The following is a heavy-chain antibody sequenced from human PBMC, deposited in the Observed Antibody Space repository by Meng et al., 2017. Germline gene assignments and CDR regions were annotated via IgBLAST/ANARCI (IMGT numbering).Heavy chain of an antibody. CDR2: ISYDGSNK. CDR3: ALVAAASYFDY. CDR1: GFTFSSYA. D-gene: IGHD2-15*01. V-gene: IGHV3-30*04. J-gene: IGHJ4*02. Sequence: SLKISCAASGFTFSSYAMHWVRQAPGKGLEWVAVISYDGSNKYYADSVKGRFTISRDNSKNTLYLQMNSLRAEDTAVYYCALVAAASYFDYWGQGTLVTVSS.